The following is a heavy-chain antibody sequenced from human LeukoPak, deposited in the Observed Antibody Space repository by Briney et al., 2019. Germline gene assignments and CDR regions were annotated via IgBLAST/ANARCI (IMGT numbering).Heavy chain of an antibody. CDR1: GFTFSSYS. D-gene: IGHD6-19*01. J-gene: IGHJ6*02. V-gene: IGHV3-21*06. Sequence: PGGSLRLSCAASGFTFSSYSMNWVRQAPGKGLEWVSSISSSSSYIYFADSVKGRFSISRDNAKNSLYLQMNSLRAEDTAVYYCARDADSSSWSMYYCYGMDVWGQGTTVTVSS. CDR2: ISSSSSYI. CDR3: ARDADSSSWSMYYCYGMDV.